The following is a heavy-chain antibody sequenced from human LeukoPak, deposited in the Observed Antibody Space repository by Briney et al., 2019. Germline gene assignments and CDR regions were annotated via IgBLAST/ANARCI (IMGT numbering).Heavy chain of an antibody. CDR2: ISAGGGTT. CDR1: GFTFSSYG. J-gene: IGHJ4*02. D-gene: IGHD3-9*01. Sequence: GGTLRLSCAASGFTFSSYGMSWVRQAPGKGLEWVSIISAGGGTTYYADSVKGRFTISRDNSKNTLYLQMNNLRADDTAVYYCAKDATGFSDFDYWGQGTLVTVSS. CDR3: AKDATGFSDFDY. V-gene: IGHV3-23*01.